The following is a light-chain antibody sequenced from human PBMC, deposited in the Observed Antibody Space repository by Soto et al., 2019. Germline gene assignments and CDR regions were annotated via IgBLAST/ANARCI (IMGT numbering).Light chain of an antibody. CDR2: GAS. CDR1: QSVSSSY. CDR3: QQYNNWPPWT. V-gene: IGKV3-20*01. Sequence: EIVLTQSPATLSLSPGERATLSCRASQSVSSSYLAWYQQKPGQAPRLLIYGASSRATGIPDRFSGSGSGTDFTLTISRLEPEDFAVYYCQQYNNWPPWTFGQGTKVDNK. J-gene: IGKJ1*01.